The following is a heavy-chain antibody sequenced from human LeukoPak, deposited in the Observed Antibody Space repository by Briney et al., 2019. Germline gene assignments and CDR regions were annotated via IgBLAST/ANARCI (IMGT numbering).Heavy chain of an antibody. Sequence: PSETLSLTCTVSGGSISSYYWSWIRQPPGKGLEWIGYIYYSGSTNYNPSLKSRVTMSVDTSKNQFSLKLSSVTAADTAVYYCARDGGIAARLDYWGQGTLVTVSS. D-gene: IGHD6-6*01. CDR2: IYYSGST. CDR1: GGSISSYY. J-gene: IGHJ4*02. CDR3: ARDGGIAARLDY. V-gene: IGHV4-59*12.